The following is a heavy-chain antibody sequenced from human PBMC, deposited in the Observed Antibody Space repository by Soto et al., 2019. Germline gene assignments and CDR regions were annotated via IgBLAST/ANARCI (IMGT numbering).Heavy chain of an antibody. CDR1: GYTFTGYY. J-gene: IGHJ4*02. D-gene: IGHD5-18*01. V-gene: IGHV1-2*02. Sequence: ASVKVSFKASGYTFTGYYMHWVRQAPGQGLEWMGWINPNSGGTNYAQKFQGRVTMTRDTSISTAYMELSRLRSDDTAVYYCARDLRGYSYGPGAFDYWGQGTLVTVSS. CDR2: INPNSGGT. CDR3: ARDLRGYSYGPGAFDY.